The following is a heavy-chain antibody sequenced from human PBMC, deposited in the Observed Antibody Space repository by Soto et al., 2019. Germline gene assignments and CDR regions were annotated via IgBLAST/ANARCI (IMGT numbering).Heavy chain of an antibody. D-gene: IGHD4-17*01. V-gene: IGHV1-18*01. CDR1: GYTFTSYG. CDR3: ARVLVSTVTTNYGMDV. Sequence: QVQLVQSGAEVKKPGASVKVSCKASGYTFTSYGISWVRQAPGQGLEWMGWISAYNGNTNYAQKLQGRVTMNTDTSTSTAYMELRSLRSDDTAVYYCARVLVSTVTTNYGMDVWGQGTTVTVSS. CDR2: ISAYNGNT. J-gene: IGHJ6*02.